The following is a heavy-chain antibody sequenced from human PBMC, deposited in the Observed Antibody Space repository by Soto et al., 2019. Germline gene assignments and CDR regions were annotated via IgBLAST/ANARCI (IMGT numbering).Heavy chain of an antibody. Sequence: PGGSLRLSCTASGFTFISYWVSWGRQAPGKGLGWVANIKEDGSGKYYVDSVKGRFSISRDNARNSLYLQMNSLRVEDTAVYDCVRVGRLGVYWGQGALVP. CDR1: GFTFISYW. J-gene: IGHJ4*02. CDR2: IKEDGSGK. CDR3: VRVGRLGVY. V-gene: IGHV3-7*03. D-gene: IGHD3-16*01.